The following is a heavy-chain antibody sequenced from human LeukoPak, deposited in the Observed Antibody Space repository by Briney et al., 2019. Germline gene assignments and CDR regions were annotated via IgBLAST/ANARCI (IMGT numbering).Heavy chain of an antibody. CDR1: GFTFSSYS. V-gene: IGHV4-34*01. Sequence: GSLRLSCAASGFTFSSYSMNWIRQSPGKGLEWIGEINHGGSTTYNPSLQSRVTMSVDTSKNQFSLKLSSVTAADTAVYYCARGRVYYYGSGSWNRFDYWGQGTLVTVSS. J-gene: IGHJ4*02. CDR2: INHGGST. CDR3: ARGRVYYYGSGSWNRFDY. D-gene: IGHD3-10*01.